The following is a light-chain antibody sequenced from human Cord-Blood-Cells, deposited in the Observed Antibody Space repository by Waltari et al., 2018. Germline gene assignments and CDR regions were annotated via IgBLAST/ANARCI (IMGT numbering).Light chain of an antibody. CDR2: GTI. J-gene: IGLJ3*02. Sequence: QSVLTQPPSVSGAPGQRVTISCTGSSSNIGAGYDVHWYQQLPGTAPKLLIYGTINRPAGVPDRFSVSKSGTSASLAITGLQAEDEADYYCQSYDSSLSGRGVFGGGTKLTVL. V-gene: IGLV1-40*01. CDR1: SSNIGAGYD. CDR3: QSYDSSLSGRGV.